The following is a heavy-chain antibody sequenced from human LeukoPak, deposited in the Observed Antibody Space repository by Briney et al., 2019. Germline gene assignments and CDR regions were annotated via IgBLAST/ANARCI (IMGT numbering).Heavy chain of an antibody. CDR3: TRDSGTYNLFDP. J-gene: IGHJ5*02. Sequence: PGGSLRLSCAGSGFTFSGSAIHWVRQSSGKGLEWVGQIDKKDKGYATATAYAASVKGRFTISRDDSINTAYLQMKSLKTEDTALYYCTRDSGTYNLFDPWGQGTLVTVSS. D-gene: IGHD1-26*01. V-gene: IGHV3-73*01. CDR1: GFTFSGSA. CDR2: IDKKDKGYATAT.